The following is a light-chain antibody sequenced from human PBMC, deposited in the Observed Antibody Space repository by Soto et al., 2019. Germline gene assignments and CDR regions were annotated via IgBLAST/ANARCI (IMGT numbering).Light chain of an antibody. CDR1: QSISSW. V-gene: IGKV1-5*01. CDR2: DAS. J-gene: IGKJ2*01. Sequence: DIQMTRSPSTLSASVGERVTITFRASQSISSWLAWYQQKPGKAPKVLIYDASSLESGVPSRFSGSGSGTEFTLTISSLQPDDFATYYCQQYNSYSYTFGQGTKVDIK. CDR3: QQYNSYSYT.